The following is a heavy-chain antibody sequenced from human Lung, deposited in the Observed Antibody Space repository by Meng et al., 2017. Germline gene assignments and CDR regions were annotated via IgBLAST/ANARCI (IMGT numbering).Heavy chain of an antibody. J-gene: IGHJ5*02. V-gene: IGHV4-4*02. CDR2: IYHSGST. Sequence: QWQLRGAGPGLVKPSGALYLTCAVPGGPISSSNWWSWVRQPPGKGLEWIGEIYHSGSTNYNPSLKSRVTISVDKSKNQFSLKLSSVTAADTAVYYCARGSITMVRGVSVFDPWGQGTLVTVSS. CDR3: ARGSITMVRGVSVFDP. CDR1: GGPISSSNW. D-gene: IGHD3-10*01.